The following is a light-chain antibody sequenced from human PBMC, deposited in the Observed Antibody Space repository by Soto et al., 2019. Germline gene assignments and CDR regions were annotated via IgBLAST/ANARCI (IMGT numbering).Light chain of an antibody. CDR2: KAS. CDR1: QTISSW. Sequence: DIQMTQSPSTLSGSVGDRVTITCRASQTISSWLAWYQQKPGKAPKLLIYKASTLKSGVPSRFSGSGSGTDFTLTISSLQPEDFATYYCQQSYSTPSITFGQGTKVDIK. V-gene: IGKV1-5*03. J-gene: IGKJ1*01. CDR3: QQSYSTPSIT.